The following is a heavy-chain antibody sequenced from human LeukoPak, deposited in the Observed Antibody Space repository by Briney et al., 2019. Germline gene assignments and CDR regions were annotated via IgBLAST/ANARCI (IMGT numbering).Heavy chain of an antibody. CDR2: INPDSGGP. D-gene: IGHD6-19*01. V-gene: IGHV1-2*02. CDR1: AYTFTGYY. Sequence: ASVKVSCKASAYTFTGYYMHWVRQAPGQGLEWMGWINPDSGGPNYAQKFQGRVTMTRDTSISTAYMEVSRLRSDDTAVYYCAREGSGWYGNFDYWGQGTLVTVSS. CDR3: AREGSGWYGNFDY. J-gene: IGHJ4*02.